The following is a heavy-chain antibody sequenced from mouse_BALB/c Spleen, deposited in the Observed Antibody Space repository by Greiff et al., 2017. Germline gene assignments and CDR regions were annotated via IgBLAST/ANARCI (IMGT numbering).Heavy chain of an antibody. CDR1: GYSFTGYY. Sequence: LVKTGASVKISCKASGYSFTGYYMHWVKQSHGKSLEWIGYISCYNGATSYNQKFKGKATFTVDTSSSPAYMQFNSLTSEDSAVYYCARYAYDSDKRYAMDSWGQGTSVTVSS. D-gene: IGHD2-4*01. V-gene: IGHV1S34*01. J-gene: IGHJ4*01. CDR3: ARYAYDSDKRYAMDS. CDR2: ISCYNGAT.